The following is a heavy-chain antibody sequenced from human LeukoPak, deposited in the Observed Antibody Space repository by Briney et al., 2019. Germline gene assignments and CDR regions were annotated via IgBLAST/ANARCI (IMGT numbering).Heavy chain of an antibody. Sequence: GGSLRLSCAASGFTLSSYDMHWVRQAPGKGLEWVSAIGTAGDTYYPGSVKGRFTISRENAKNSLYLQMNSLRAGDTAVYYCARGPPWGYYYDSSGSITAHYFDYWGQGTLVTVSS. CDR1: GFTLSSYD. CDR2: IGTAGDT. V-gene: IGHV3-13*01. J-gene: IGHJ4*02. CDR3: ARGPPWGYYYDSSGSITAHYFDY. D-gene: IGHD3-22*01.